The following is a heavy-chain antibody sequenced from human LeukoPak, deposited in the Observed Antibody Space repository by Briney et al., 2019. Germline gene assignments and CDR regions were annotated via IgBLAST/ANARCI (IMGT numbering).Heavy chain of an antibody. CDR1: GGSISSNGYY. V-gene: IGHV4-39*01. Sequence: PSETLSLTCTVSGGSISSNGYYWAWIRQPPGKGLEWIGSIYYSGNTYYNPSLKSRVTISVDTSKNQFSLKLSSVTAADTAVYYCSRSLGDVVGRSYYDYYLDVWGKGTTVTVSS. CDR3: SRSLGDVVGRSYYDYYLDV. D-gene: IGHD3-10*01. J-gene: IGHJ6*03. CDR2: IYYSGNT.